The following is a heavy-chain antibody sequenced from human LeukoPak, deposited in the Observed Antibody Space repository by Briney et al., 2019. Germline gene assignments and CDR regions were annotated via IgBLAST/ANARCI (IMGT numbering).Heavy chain of an antibody. Sequence: GGSLRLSCAVSGFTVSRNYMNWVRQAPGTGLEWVSIIYSGSSTYYADSVKGRFTISRDNSKNTLFLQMNSLRADDTAVYYCARDDGQGGPFDYWGQGTLVTVSS. CDR3: ARDDGQGGPFDY. D-gene: IGHD3-16*01. J-gene: IGHJ4*02. CDR1: GFTVSRNY. V-gene: IGHV3-53*01. CDR2: IYSGSST.